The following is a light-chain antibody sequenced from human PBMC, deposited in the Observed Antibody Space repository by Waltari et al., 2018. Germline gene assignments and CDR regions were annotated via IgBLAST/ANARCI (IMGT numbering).Light chain of an antibody. CDR3: MIWHSSAWV. CDR2: YKSDSDK. J-gene: IGLJ3*02. V-gene: IGLV5-45*03. CDR1: SGLNVGTYR. Sequence: QAVLTQPSSLSASPGASASLTCTLRSGLNVGTYRIYLYPQKPGSPPQYPLRYKSDSDKQQGSGVPSRFSGSKDASANAGILLISGLQSEDEADYYCMIWHSSAWVFGGGTKLTVL.